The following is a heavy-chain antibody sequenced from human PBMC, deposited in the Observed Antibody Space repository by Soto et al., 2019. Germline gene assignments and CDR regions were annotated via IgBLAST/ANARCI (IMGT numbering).Heavy chain of an antibody. J-gene: IGHJ6*02. CDR3: ARAFPYYDFWSGYYPYYYYGMDV. CDR1: GYTFTGYY. D-gene: IGHD3-3*01. V-gene: IGHV1-2*04. Sequence: QVQLVQSGAEVKKPGASVKVSCKASGYTFTGYYMHWVRQAPGQGLEWMGWINPNSGGTNYAQKFQGWVTMTRDTSISTAYMELSRLRPDDTAVYYCARAFPYYDFWSGYYPYYYYGMDVWGQGTTVTVSS. CDR2: INPNSGGT.